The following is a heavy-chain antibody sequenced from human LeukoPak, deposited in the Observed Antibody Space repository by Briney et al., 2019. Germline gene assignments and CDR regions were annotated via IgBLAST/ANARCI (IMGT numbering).Heavy chain of an antibody. CDR3: AKVRISSTFYYFDY. J-gene: IGHJ4*02. CDR2: ICGSGVAT. Sequence: GGSLRLSCAASGFTFSSFGMSWVRQAPGKGLERVSGICGSGVATYYTDPVRGRFTISRDNSKNTLYLQMNSLRAEDTAVYYCAKVRISSTFYYFDYWGQGALVTVSS. D-gene: IGHD6-13*01. V-gene: IGHV3-23*01. CDR1: GFTFSSFG.